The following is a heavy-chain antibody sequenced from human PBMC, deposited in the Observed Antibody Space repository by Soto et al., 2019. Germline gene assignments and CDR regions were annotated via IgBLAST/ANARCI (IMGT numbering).Heavy chain of an antibody. V-gene: IGHV3-11*01. CDR2: ISSSGSTI. CDR1: GFTFSDYY. J-gene: IGHJ6*02. Sequence: GGSLRLSCAASGFTFSDYYMSWMRQAPGKGLEWVSYISSSGSTIYYADSVKGRFTISRDNAKNSLYLQMNSLRAEDTAVYYCARDQGTARLNYYYYYGMDVWGQGTTVTVSS. D-gene: IGHD1-1*01. CDR3: ARDQGTARLNYYYYYGMDV.